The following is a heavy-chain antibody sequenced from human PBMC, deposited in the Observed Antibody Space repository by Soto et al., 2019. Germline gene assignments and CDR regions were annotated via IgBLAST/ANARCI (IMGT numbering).Heavy chain of an antibody. CDR1: GGSFSGYY. J-gene: IGHJ6*03. Sequence: PSETLSLTCAVYGGSFSGYYWSWIRQPPGKGLEWIGEINHSGSTNYNPSLKSRVTISVDTSKNQFSLKLSSVTAADTAVYYCARASQTTPPRYYYYYMDGWGKGTTVTVSS. V-gene: IGHV4-34*01. CDR2: INHSGST. D-gene: IGHD1-7*01. CDR3: ARASQTTPPRYYYYYMDG.